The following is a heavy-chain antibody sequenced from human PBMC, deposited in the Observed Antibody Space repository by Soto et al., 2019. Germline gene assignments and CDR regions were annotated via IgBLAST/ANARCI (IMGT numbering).Heavy chain of an antibody. Sequence: GGSLRLSCAASGFTFSSYSMNWVRQAPGKGLEWVSSISSSSSYIYYADSVKGRFTISRDNAKNSLYLQMNSLRAEDTAVYYCARGDCSGGSCYGPAIINFDYWGQGTLVTVSS. D-gene: IGHD2-15*01. CDR1: GFTFSSYS. J-gene: IGHJ4*02. CDR3: ARGDCSGGSCYGPAIINFDY. CDR2: ISSSSSYI. V-gene: IGHV3-21*01.